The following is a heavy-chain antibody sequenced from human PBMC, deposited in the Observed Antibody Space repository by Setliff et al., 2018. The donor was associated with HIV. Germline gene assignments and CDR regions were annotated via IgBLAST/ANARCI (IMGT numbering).Heavy chain of an antibody. J-gene: IGHJ4*02. CDR1: GASITTDTYY. D-gene: IGHD6-13*01. Sequence: PSETLSLTCTVSGASITTDTYYWAWIRQPPGKGLEGIGSIYHRGSTHHTPSLKSRVTFSVDTSKNQFSLKLSSVTAADTAVYYCARSLTKQLVLGTSREYYFDSWGLGALVTVSS. CDR2: IYHRGST. CDR3: ARSLTKQLVLGTSREYYFDS. V-gene: IGHV4-39*07.